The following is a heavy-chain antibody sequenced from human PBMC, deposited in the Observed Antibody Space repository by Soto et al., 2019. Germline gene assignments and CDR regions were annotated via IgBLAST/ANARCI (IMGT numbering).Heavy chain of an antibody. V-gene: IGHV1-69*06. J-gene: IGHJ4*02. CDR2: IIPMFGTA. CDR3: AGRCDGTNCLAHFDY. Sequence: SVKVSCKASGGTFSTYAINWVRQAPGQGLEWMGGIIPMFGTAEYAQKFQGRVTITADKSTSTAYMELNSLRSEDTAVYYCAGRCDGTNCLAHFDYWGQGTLVTVSS. D-gene: IGHD2-2*01. CDR1: GGTFSTYA.